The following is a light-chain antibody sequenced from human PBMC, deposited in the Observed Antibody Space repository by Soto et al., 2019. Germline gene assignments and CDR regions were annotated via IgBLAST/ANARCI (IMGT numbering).Light chain of an antibody. J-gene: IGKJ1*01. CDR1: QSVSSN. Sequence: IVMTQSPATLSVSPGERATLSCRASQSVSSNLAWYQQKPGQAPRLLIYGASTRATGLPARFSGSGSGTEFTLTISSLQSEDFAVYYCHQYNNWPQTFGQGTKV. CDR2: GAS. V-gene: IGKV3-15*01. CDR3: HQYNNWPQT.